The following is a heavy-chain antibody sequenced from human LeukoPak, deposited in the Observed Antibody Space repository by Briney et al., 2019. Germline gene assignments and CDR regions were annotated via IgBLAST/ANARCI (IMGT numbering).Heavy chain of an antibody. CDR1: GFSFSSYG. V-gene: IGHV3-23*01. D-gene: IGHD6-19*01. CDR2: ISGGCGST. J-gene: IGHJ5*02. CDR3: AKDALLHISGWLNWFDP. Sequence: PGGSLRLSCAASGFSFSSYGMSWVRQAPGKGLEWVSAISGGCGSTYYTDSVKGRFTISRDNSNNTLYLQMNSLRADDTAVYYCAKDALLHISGWLNWFDPWGQGTLVTVSS.